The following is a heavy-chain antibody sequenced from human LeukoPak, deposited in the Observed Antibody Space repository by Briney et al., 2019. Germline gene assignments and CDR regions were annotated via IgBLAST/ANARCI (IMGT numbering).Heavy chain of an antibody. CDR2: IYHSGST. Sequence: TSGTLSLTCAVSGGSSSSSNWWSWVRQPPGKGLEWIGEIYHSGSTNYNPSLKSRVTISVDKSKNQFSLKLSSVTAADTAVYYCARDLTMVRGVSMYYFDYWGQGTLVTVSS. D-gene: IGHD3-10*01. V-gene: IGHV4-4*02. CDR3: ARDLTMVRGVSMYYFDY. CDR1: GGSSSSSNW. J-gene: IGHJ4*02.